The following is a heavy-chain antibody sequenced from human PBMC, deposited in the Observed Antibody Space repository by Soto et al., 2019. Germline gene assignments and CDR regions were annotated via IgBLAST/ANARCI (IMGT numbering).Heavy chain of an antibody. J-gene: IGHJ5*02. D-gene: IGHD2-15*01. Sequence: GASVKVSCKASGYTFTGYYMHWVRQAPGQGLEWMGWINPNSGGTNYAQKFQGRVTMTRDTSISTAYMELSRLRSDDTAVYYCARFSTPPRYCSGGSCSRYNWFDPWGQGTLVTVSS. CDR2: INPNSGGT. CDR3: ARFSTPPRYCSGGSCSRYNWFDP. V-gene: IGHV1-2*02. CDR1: GYTFTGYY.